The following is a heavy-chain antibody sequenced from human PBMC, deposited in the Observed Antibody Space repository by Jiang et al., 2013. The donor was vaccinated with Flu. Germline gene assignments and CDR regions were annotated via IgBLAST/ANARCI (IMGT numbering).Heavy chain of an antibody. CDR1: GGTFSSYA. D-gene: IGHD3-3*01. J-gene: IGHJ6*02. Sequence: SGAEVKKPGSSVKVSCKASGGTFSSYAISWVRQAPGQGLEWMGWINPNSGGTNYAQKFQGRVTMTRDTSISTAYMELSRLRSDDTAVYYCARVTYDFWSGYYPPYGMDVWGQGTTVTVSS. CDR2: INPNSGGT. V-gene: IGHV1-2*02. CDR3: ARVTYDFWSGYYPPYGMDV.